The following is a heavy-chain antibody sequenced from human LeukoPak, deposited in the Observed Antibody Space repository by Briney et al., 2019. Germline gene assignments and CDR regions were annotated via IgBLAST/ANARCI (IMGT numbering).Heavy chain of an antibody. CDR2: INHSGST. CDR3: ARSGIAVAGTGDAFDI. Sequence: SETLSLTCTVSGGSISSYYWSWIRQPPGKGLEWIGEINHSGSTNYNPSLKSRVTISVDTSKNQFSLKLSSVTAADTAVYYCARSGIAVAGTGDAFDIWGQGTMVTVSS. J-gene: IGHJ3*02. D-gene: IGHD6-19*01. CDR1: GGSISSYY. V-gene: IGHV4-34*01.